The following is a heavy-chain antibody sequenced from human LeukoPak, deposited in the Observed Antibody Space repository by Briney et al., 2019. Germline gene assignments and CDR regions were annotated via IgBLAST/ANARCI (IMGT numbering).Heavy chain of an antibody. Sequence: ASVKVSCKASGYTFTSYDITWVRQAPGQGLEWMGWISAYNGHTNYAQKFQGRVSMTTDTSTSTAYMELRSLRSDDTAVYYCARVWRTSPYYVDYWGQGTLVTVSS. J-gene: IGHJ4*02. D-gene: IGHD3-16*01. V-gene: IGHV1-18*01. CDR2: ISAYNGHT. CDR3: ARVWRTSPYYVDY. CDR1: GYTFTSYD.